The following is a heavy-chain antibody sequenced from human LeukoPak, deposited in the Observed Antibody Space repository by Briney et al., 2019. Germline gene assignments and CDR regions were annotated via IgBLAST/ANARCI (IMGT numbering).Heavy chain of an antibody. J-gene: IGHJ6*03. CDR2: ISWDGGST. CDR1: GFTFDDYA. V-gene: IGHV3-43D*03. D-gene: IGHD1-26*01. Sequence: GGSLRLSCAASGFTFDDYAMHWVRQAPGKGLEWVSLISWDGGSTYYAASVKGRFTISRDNSKNSLYLQMNSLRAEDTVLYYCAKEWEPSGYYYYYMDVWGKGTTVTVSS. CDR3: AKEWEPSGYYYYYMDV.